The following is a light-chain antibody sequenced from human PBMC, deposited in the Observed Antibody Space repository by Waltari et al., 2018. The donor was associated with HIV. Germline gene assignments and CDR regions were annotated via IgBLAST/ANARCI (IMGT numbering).Light chain of an antibody. CDR3: SSYTNTNILI. Sequence: QSALTQPASVSGSPGQSITISCTGTSSDVGGYKYVSWYQQHPAKAPKLIIYEVSHRPSRISNRFSGSKSGNAASLTISGLQAEDESDYFCSSYTNTNILIFGGGTKLTVL. J-gene: IGLJ2*01. V-gene: IGLV2-14*01. CDR1: SSDVGGYKY. CDR2: EVS.